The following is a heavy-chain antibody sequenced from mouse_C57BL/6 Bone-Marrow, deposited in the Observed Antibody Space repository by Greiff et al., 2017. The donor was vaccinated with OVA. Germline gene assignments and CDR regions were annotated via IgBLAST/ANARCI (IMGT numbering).Heavy chain of an antibody. Sequence: VQLKESGGGLVQPGGSLKLSCAASGFTFSDYYMYWVRQTPEKRLEWVAYISNGGGSTYYPDTVKGRFTISRDNAKNTLYLQMSRMRSEDTAMDYCARHECLLRVMDYWGQGTSVTVSS. J-gene: IGHJ4*01. CDR2: ISNGGGST. CDR1: GFTFSDYY. D-gene: IGHD2-3*01. CDR3: ARHECLLRVMDY. V-gene: IGHV5-12*01.